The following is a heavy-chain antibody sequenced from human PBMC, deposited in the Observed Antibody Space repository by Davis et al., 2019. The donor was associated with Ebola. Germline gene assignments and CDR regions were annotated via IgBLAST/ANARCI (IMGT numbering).Heavy chain of an antibody. J-gene: IGHJ6*02. CDR2: ISGSGGST. D-gene: IGHD3-9*01. CDR3: ARMYRYFDWSPYYYYGMDV. V-gene: IGHV3-23*01. Sequence: GGSLRLSCTDSVITFSSYAMTWVRQAPGKGLEWVSAISGSGGSTYYADSVKGRFTVSRDNSKKTMYLQMNSLRAEDTAVYYCARMYRYFDWSPYYYYGMDVWGQGTTVTVSS. CDR1: VITFSSYA.